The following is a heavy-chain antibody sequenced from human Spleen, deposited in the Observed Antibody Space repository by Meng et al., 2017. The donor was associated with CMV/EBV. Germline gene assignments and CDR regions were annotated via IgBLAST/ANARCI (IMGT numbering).Heavy chain of an antibody. V-gene: IGHV3-66*02. CDR1: GFTVGSNY. D-gene: IGHD3-10*01. CDR2: IYHGGTT. CDR3: ARDDPDYGSGDDAFDI. Sequence: GESLKISCVASGFTVGSNYLTWVRQAPGKGLAWVSLIYHGGTTKYADFVKGRFTISTDNSKSTVYLQMDSLRVEDTAVYYCARDDPDYGSGDDAFDIWGQGTMVTVSS. J-gene: IGHJ3*02.